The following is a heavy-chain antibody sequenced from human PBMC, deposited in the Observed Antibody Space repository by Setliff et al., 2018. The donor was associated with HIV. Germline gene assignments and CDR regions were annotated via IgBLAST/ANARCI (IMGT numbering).Heavy chain of an antibody. CDR3: AREHCSGGSCNGFDI. CDR1: GGSISSTSDY. J-gene: IGHJ3*02. D-gene: IGHD2-15*01. CDR2: ISSSGNT. Sequence: PSETLSLTCTVSGGSISSTSDYWGWIRQPPGTGLEWIGSISSSGNTDYNPSRKSRVTISVDTSKNQFSLKLGSVTAADTAMYYCAREHCSGGSCNGFDIWGQGTMVTVSS. V-gene: IGHV4-39*07.